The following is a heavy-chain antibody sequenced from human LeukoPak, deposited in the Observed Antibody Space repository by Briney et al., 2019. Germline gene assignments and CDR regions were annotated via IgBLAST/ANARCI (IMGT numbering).Heavy chain of an antibody. CDR1: GFTFSSYA. CDR3: AKEGIQLWFRTSPFYFDY. D-gene: IGHD5-18*01. V-gene: IGHV3-23*01. Sequence: PGGSLRLSCAASGFTFSSYAMSWVRQAPGKGLERVSAISGSGGSTYYADSVKGRFTISRDNSKNTLYLQMNSLRAEDTAVYYCAKEGIQLWFRTSPFYFDYWGQGTLVTVSS. CDR2: ISGSGGST. J-gene: IGHJ4*02.